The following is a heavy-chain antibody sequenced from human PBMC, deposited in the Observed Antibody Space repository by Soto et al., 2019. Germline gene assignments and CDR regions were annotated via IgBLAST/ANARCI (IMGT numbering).Heavy chain of an antibody. D-gene: IGHD3-22*01. V-gene: IGHV4-30-4*01. CDR3: ARDMYYYDSSGYIREHAFDI. CDR1: GDSISSSDYY. Sequence: SETLSLTCTVSGDSISSSDYYWSWIRQPPGKGLEWIGYIYYSGTTFYNPSLKSRITLSVDTSKNQFSLKLGSVTAADTAVYYCARDMYYYDSSGYIREHAFDIWGQGTMVTVSS. CDR2: IYYSGTT. J-gene: IGHJ3*02.